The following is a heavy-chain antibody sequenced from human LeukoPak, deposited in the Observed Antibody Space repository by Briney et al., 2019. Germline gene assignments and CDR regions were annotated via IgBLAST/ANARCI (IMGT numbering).Heavy chain of an antibody. J-gene: IGHJ5*02. D-gene: IGHD1-26*01. CDR2: ISGSDARL. CDR1: GFIFSSNS. V-gene: IGHV3-23*01. CDR3: GKDSYVGVNWFDP. Sequence: GGPLRLSCAASGFIFSSNSMSGVRQAPGKGLEWVSAISGSDARLFYSDSVKGRFTISRDNSKNMAYLQMNSLRAEDTAVYYCGKDSYVGVNWFDPRGQGSLVTVSS.